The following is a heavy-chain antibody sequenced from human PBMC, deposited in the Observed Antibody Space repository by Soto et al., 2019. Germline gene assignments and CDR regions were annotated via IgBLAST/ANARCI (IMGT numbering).Heavy chain of an antibody. CDR3: ARDHYVYDILTGYRYYYGMDV. CDR1: GGSISSGDYY. D-gene: IGHD3-9*01. V-gene: IGHV4-30-4*02. Sequence: SDTLSLTCTVSGGSISSGDYYWSWIRQPPGKGLEWIGYIYYSGSTYYNPSLKSRVTISVDTSKNQFSLKLSSVTAADTAVYYCARDHYVYDILTGYRYYYGMDVWGQGTTVTVS. J-gene: IGHJ6*02. CDR2: IYYSGST.